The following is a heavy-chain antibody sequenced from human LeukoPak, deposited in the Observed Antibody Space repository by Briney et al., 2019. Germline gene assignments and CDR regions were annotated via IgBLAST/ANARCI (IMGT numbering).Heavy chain of an antibody. V-gene: IGHV4-34*01. CDR2: INHSGST. CDR1: GGSFSGYY. J-gene: IGHJ6*03. D-gene: IGHD2-8*01. CDR3: ARDMLDMGYYYYMDV. Sequence: SETLSLTCAVYGGSFSGYYWSWIRQPPGKGLEWIGEINHSGSTNYNPSLKSRVTISVDTSKNQFSLKLSSVTAADTAVYFCARDMLDMGYYYYMDVWGKGTTVTVSS.